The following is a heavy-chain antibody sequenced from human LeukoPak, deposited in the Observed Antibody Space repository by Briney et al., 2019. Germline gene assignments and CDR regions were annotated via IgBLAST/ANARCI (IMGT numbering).Heavy chain of an antibody. J-gene: IGHJ4*02. D-gene: IGHD1-26*01. V-gene: IGHV3-66*02. Sequence: GGCLRLSCAASGFTVSSNYMSWVRQAPGEGLEWVSVIYSGGSTYYADSVKGRFTISRDNSKSTLYLQMNSLRAEDTAVYYCARDVWGATNYWGQGTLVTVSS. CDR3: ARDVWGATNY. CDR2: IYSGGST. CDR1: GFTVSSNY.